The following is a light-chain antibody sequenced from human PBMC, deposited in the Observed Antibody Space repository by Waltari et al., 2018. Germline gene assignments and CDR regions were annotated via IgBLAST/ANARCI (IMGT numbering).Light chain of an antibody. J-gene: IGLJ3*02. CDR1: SSDVGGYNY. CDR3: SSYTDSNTLV. V-gene: IGLV2-14*01. CDR2: EVS. Sequence: QSALTQPASVSGSPGQSITISCTATSSDVGGYNYASWYQQHPGKAPKLMIYEVSSRPSGASHRFSGSTSGTTASLTISGLQSEDEADYYCSSYTDSNTLVFGGGTKLTVL.